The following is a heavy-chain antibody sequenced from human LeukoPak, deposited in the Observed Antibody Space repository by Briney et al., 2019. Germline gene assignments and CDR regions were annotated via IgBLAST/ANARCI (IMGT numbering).Heavy chain of an antibody. J-gene: IGHJ4*02. CDR2: ISGGGGST. CDR1: GFTFSSYA. CDR3: AKVLLWFGEYYFDY. Sequence: GGSLRLSCAASGFTFSSYAMSWVRQAPGKGLGWVPAISGGGGSTYYADSVKGRFTISRDNSKNTLYLQMNSLRAEDTAVYYCAKVLLWFGEYYFDYWGQGTLVTVSS. D-gene: IGHD3-10*01. V-gene: IGHV3-23*01.